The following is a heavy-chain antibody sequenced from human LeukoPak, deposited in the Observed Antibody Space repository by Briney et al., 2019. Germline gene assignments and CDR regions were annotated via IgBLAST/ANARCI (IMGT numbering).Heavy chain of an antibody. CDR3: ATDMMNGTTWRDY. Sequence: ASVKVSCKVSGYALAELSIHWVRQTPGKGLEWMGGFDAEQDETLHAQKFEGRVTMTEDTSTATAHLEMNRLTSDDTGVYFCATDMMNGTTWRDYWGQGTLVVVSS. D-gene: IGHD1-1*01. CDR2: FDAEQDET. J-gene: IGHJ4*02. CDR1: GYALAELS. V-gene: IGHV1-24*01.